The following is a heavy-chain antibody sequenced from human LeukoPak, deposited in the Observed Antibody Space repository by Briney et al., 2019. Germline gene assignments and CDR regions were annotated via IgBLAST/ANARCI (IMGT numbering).Heavy chain of an antibody. D-gene: IGHD2-15*01. J-gene: IGHJ4*02. Sequence: SETLSHTCTVSGGSISSYYWSWIRQPPGKGLEWIGSIYYSGSTYYNPSLKSRVTISVDTSKNQFSLKLSSVTAADTAVYYCARLVVVVAGFDYWGQGTLVTVSS. CDR1: GGSISSYY. CDR3: ARLVVVVAGFDY. V-gene: IGHV4-59*05. CDR2: IYYSGST.